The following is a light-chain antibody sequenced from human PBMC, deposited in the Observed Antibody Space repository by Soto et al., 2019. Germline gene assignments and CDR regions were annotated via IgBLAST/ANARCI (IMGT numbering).Light chain of an antibody. J-gene: IGLJ1*01. Sequence: QSALTQPASVSGSPGQSITISCTGTSSDVGGYNSVSWFQQHRSKAPKLIIYEVSHRPSGVSIRFSGSKSGNTASLTISGLQAEDEADYYCNSYRHSTTLVFGTGTKLTVL. CDR3: NSYRHSTTLV. CDR1: SSDVGGYNS. CDR2: EVS. V-gene: IGLV2-14*01.